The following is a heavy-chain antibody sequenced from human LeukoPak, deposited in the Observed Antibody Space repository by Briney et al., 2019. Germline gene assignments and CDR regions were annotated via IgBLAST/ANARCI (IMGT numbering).Heavy chain of an antibody. D-gene: IGHD2-21*02. J-gene: IGHJ1*01. Sequence: SVTVSCKASGGTFSIYAISWVRQAPGQGLEWMGGIIPIFGTANYAQKFQGRVTITADESTSTAYMELSSLRSEDTAVYYCARAYCGGDCYSKTTEYFQHWGQGTLVTVSS. V-gene: IGHV1-69*13. CDR3: ARAYCGGDCYSKTTEYFQH. CDR2: IIPIFGTA. CDR1: GGTFSIYA.